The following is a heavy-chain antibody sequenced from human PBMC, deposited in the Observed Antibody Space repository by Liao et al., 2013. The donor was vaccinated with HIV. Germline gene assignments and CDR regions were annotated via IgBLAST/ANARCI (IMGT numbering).Heavy chain of an antibody. Sequence: QVRLQQWGAGLLKPSETLSLTCAVYGGSLSGYYWTWIRQPPGKGLEWIGEINHSGGTNYNPSLKSRVTISVDTSKNHFSLRLSSVTAADTAVYYCARVGMTTITGYYYYIDVWGKGTTVTVSS. CDR1: GGSLSGYY. CDR3: ARVGMTTITGYYYYIDV. J-gene: IGHJ6*03. D-gene: IGHD5-24*01. CDR2: INHSGGT. V-gene: IGHV4-34*01.